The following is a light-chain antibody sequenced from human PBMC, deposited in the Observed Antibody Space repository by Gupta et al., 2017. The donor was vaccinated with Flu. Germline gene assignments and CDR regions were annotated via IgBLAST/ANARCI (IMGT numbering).Light chain of an antibody. CDR1: QSVSNY. Sequence: ETVLTQSPATLSLSPGERATLSCRASQSVSNYLAWYQQRPGQAPRLLIYDASNRATGIPARFSGSGSGRDFTLTISSLEPEDFAVYYCQQRSNWPITFGPGTKVDLK. CDR2: DAS. J-gene: IGKJ3*01. CDR3: QQRSNWPIT. V-gene: IGKV3-11*02.